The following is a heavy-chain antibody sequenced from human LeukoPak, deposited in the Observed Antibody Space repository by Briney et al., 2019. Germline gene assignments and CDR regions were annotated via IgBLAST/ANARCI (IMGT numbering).Heavy chain of an antibody. CDR3: ARVRWKYFDY. J-gene: IGHJ4*02. D-gene: IGHD4-23*01. CDR2: ISSSGSTI. Sequence: GGSLRLSCAASGFTFSSYEMSWVRQAPGKGLVWVSYISSSGSTIYYASSVKRRFTISRHNAKNSLYLQMNSLRAEDTAVYYCARVRWKYFDYWGQGTLVTVSS. V-gene: IGHV3-48*03. CDR1: GFTFSSYE.